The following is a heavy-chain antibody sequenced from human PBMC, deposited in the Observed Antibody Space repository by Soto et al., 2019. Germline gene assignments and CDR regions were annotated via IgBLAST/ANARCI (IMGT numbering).Heavy chain of an antibody. V-gene: IGHV4-38-2*02. CDR2: IYHSGST. J-gene: IGHJ4*02. CDR1: GYSISSGYY. D-gene: IGHD5-18*01. CDR3: ARDSRYSYGAGREYYFDY. Sequence: SETLSLTCAVSGYSISSGYYCGWIRQPPGKGLEWIGSIYHSGSTYYNPSLKSRVTISVDTSKNQSSLKLSSVTAADTAVYYCARDSRYSYGAGREYYFDYWGQGTLVTVSS.